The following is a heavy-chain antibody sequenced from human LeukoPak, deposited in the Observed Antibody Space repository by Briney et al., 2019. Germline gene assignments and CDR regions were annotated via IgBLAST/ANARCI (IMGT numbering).Heavy chain of an antibody. CDR1: GFTFCGFW. D-gene: IGHD3-10*01. J-gene: IGHJ4*02. V-gene: IGHV3-7*01. CDR2: INQDESQK. Sequence: GGSLRLSCAASGFTFCGFWMKWVRQAPGKGLEWVANINQDESQKYYVDSVKGRFTISRDNAKNSLYLQMNSLRAEDTAVYYCARGHHTRGVYDYWGQGTLVTVSS. CDR3: ARGHHTRGVYDY.